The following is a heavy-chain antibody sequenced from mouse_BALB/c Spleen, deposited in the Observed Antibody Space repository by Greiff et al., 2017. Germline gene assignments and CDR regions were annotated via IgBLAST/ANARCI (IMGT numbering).Heavy chain of an antibody. CDR1: GYSITSDYA. V-gene: IGHV3-2*02. CDR2: ISYSGST. CDR3: ARGDYGNRMDY. D-gene: IGHD2-1*01. J-gene: IGHJ4*01. Sequence: EVQGVESGPGLVKPSQSLSLTCTVTGYSITSDYAWNWIRQFPGNKLEWMGYISYSGSTSYNPSLKSRISITRDTSKNQFFLQLNSVTTEDTATYYCARGDYGNRMDYWGQGTSVTVSS.